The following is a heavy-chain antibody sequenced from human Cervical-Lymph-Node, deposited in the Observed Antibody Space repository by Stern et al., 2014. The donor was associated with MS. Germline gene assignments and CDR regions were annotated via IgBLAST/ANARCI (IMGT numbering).Heavy chain of an antibody. Sequence: VQLVESGAEVKKPGASVKISCKAPGYKFTNYYIHWMRQAPGQGPEWMGMINPSGDSTTYAQKFQGRVTMTRDTSTSTVYMELSRLRSEDPAVYYCASGRLGYWGQGTQVTVSS. CDR1: GYKFTNYY. J-gene: IGHJ4*02. CDR2: INPSGDST. CDR3: ASGRLGY. V-gene: IGHV1-46*01.